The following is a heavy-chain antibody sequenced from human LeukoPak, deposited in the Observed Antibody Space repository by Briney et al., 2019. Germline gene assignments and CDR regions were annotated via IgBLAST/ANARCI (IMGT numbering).Heavy chain of an antibody. CDR2: IYYSGST. CDR1: GGSISSSSYY. V-gene: IGHV4-39*07. D-gene: IGHD2/OR15-2a*01. J-gene: IGHJ4*02. Sequence: SETLSLTCTVSGGSISSSSYYWGWIRQPPGKGLEWIGSIYYSGSTYYNPSLKSRVTISVDTSKNQFSLKLSSVTAADTAVYYCARGGGKYLNDYWGQGTLVTVSS. CDR3: ARGGGKYLNDY.